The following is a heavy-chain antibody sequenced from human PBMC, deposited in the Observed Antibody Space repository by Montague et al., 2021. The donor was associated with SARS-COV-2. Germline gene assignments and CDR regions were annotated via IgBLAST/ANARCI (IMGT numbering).Heavy chain of an antibody. CDR1: GGSISSSTYY. CDR2: IHHSGSX. CDR3: ARRGYTKVWSGMDV. D-gene: IGHD6-13*01. Sequence: SETLSLTCTVSGGSISSSTYYWGRIRQPQGQGLEWIGSIHHSGSXYYTLSLETRVTISVDTTKIQYSLKPSAVTAADAAVLYCARRGYTKVWSGMDVWGQGITVTVSS. V-gene: IGHV4-39*01. J-gene: IGHJ6*02.